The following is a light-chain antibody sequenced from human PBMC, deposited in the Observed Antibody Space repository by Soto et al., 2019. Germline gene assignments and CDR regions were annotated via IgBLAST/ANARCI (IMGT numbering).Light chain of an antibody. J-gene: IGKJ2*01. CDR2: DTS. V-gene: IGKV3-15*01. CDR1: QSVSSH. CDR3: QHCHNSPHT. Sequence: DRVMTQSPATLSVSPGDRVTISCRASQSVSSHLAWYQQKPGQTPRLLIYDTSIRATGVSVRFSGSGSGTEFTLTISSLQSEDFADYYYQHCHNSPHTFGPGTKLDI.